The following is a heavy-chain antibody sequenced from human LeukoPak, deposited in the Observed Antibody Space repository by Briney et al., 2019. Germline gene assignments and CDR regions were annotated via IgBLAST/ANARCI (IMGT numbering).Heavy chain of an antibody. CDR1: GGTFSSYA. CDR3: ARDHCSRGSCLGGH. V-gene: IGHV1-69*04. Sequence: ASVKVSCKASGGTFSSYAISWVRQAPGQGLEWMGRIIPSLDISNYAQKFQGRVTLTADKSTTTTYMELTSLRTEDTAIYYCARDHCSRGSCLGGHWGQGTLVTVSS. CDR2: IIPSLDIS. J-gene: IGHJ4*02. D-gene: IGHD2-15*01.